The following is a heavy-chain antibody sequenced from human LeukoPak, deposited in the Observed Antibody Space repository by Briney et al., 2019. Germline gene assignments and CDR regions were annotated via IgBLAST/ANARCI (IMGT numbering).Heavy chain of an antibody. V-gene: IGHV3-30*03. CDR2: ISKDGGSNK. D-gene: IGHD2-15*01. CDR1: GFTFSSYA. CDR3: ASGGYCSGGSCYAFDY. J-gene: IGHJ4*02. Sequence: PGGSLRLSCAASGFTFSSYAMHWVRQAPGKGLEWVAVISKDGGSNKYHADSVKGRFTISRDNSKNTLYLQMNSLRAEDTAVYYCASGGYCSGGSCYAFDYWGQGTLVTVSS.